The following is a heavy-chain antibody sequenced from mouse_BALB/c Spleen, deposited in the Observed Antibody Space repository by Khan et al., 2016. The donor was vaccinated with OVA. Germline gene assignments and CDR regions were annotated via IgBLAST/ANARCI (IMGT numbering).Heavy chain of an antibody. CDR1: GYTFTDYY. V-gene: IGHV1-77*01. D-gene: IGHD2-14*01. CDR3: ARENYRYLDY. Sequence: QMQLEESGAELARPGASVKLSCKASGYTFTDYYINWVKQRTGQGLEWIGEIYPGSGNTYYNEKFKGKATLTADKSYSTAYMQLSSLTSEDSAVYFCARENYRYLDYWGQGTTLTVSS. J-gene: IGHJ2*01. CDR2: IYPGSGNT.